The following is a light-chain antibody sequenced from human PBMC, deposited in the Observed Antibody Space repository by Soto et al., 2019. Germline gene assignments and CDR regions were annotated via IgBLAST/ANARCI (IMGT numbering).Light chain of an antibody. Sequence: EIVLTQSPGTLSLSPGERATLSCRASESVTRDFLGWYQQKPGQAPGLLIYGVSSRAPGIPDRFRGSRSGTDFTLTITRLEPEDFAVYYCYLYVGSPWTFGQGTKVEIK. CDR2: GVS. J-gene: IGKJ1*01. CDR3: YLYVGSPWT. V-gene: IGKV3-20*01. CDR1: ESVTRDF.